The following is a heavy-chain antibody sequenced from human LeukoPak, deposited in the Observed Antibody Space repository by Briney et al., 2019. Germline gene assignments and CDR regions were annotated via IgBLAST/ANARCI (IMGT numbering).Heavy chain of an antibody. CDR3: ARDVDSYNALDY. CDR2: IYYDGST. CDR1: GGSISSYY. J-gene: IGHJ4*02. Sequence: SETLSLTCTVSGGSISSYYWSWIRQPPGKGLEWIGYIYYDGSTNYNPSLKSRVTISVDTSKNQFSLKVSSVTAADTAVYYCARDVDSYNALDYWGQGTLVTVSS. V-gene: IGHV4-59*01. D-gene: IGHD5-24*01.